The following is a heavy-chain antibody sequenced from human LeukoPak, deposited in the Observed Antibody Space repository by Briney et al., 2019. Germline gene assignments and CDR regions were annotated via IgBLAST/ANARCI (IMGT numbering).Heavy chain of an antibody. D-gene: IGHD3-10*01. Sequence: GGSLRLSCAASGFTISFYWMSWVRQAPGKGLEWVANINQVASEKNYVDSVKGRFTISRDNAKNSLYLQMNSVRAEDTAMYYSVRDGGYYGPDSWGQGALVSVSS. CDR1: GFTISFYW. V-gene: IGHV3-7*04. J-gene: IGHJ4*02. CDR3: VRDGGYYGPDS. CDR2: INQVASEK.